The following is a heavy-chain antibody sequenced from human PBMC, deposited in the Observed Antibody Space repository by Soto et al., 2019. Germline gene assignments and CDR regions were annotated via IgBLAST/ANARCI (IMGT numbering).Heavy chain of an antibody. CDR3: ARDGCSGSNCLNWFDP. V-gene: IGHV3-23*01. Sequence: PGGSLRLSCAASGFTFSSYAMSWVRQAAGKGLEWVSAISDNGGSTYYADSVKGRFTISRDNAKNSLYLQMNSLRAEDTAVYYCARDGCSGSNCLNWFDPWGQGTLVTVSS. J-gene: IGHJ5*02. CDR1: GFTFSSYA. CDR2: ISDNGGST. D-gene: IGHD2-15*01.